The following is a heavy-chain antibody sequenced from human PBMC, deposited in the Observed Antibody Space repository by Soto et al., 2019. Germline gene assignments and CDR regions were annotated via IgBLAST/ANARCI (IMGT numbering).Heavy chain of an antibody. Sequence: QVQLVQSGAEVKKPGSSVKVSCKASGGTFSSYAISWVRQAPGQGLEWMGGIIPIFGTANYAQKFQGRVTITADESTSTADMELNSLRSEDTAVYYCARGHIVATINHYDYGMDVWGQGTTVTVSS. J-gene: IGHJ6*02. CDR2: IIPIFGTA. D-gene: IGHD5-12*01. CDR1: GGTFSSYA. CDR3: ARGHIVATINHYDYGMDV. V-gene: IGHV1-69*01.